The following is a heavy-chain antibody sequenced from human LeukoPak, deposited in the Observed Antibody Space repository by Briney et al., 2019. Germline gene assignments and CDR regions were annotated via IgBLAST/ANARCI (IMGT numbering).Heavy chain of an antibody. V-gene: IGHV1-46*01. CDR1: GYTFTSYY. Sequence: WASVKVSCKASGYTFTSYYMHWVRQAPGQGLEWMGIINPSGGSTSYAQKFQGRVTMTRDMSTSTVYMELSSLRSEDTAVYYCARLTRLSTSPDRYYLDYWGQGTLVTVSS. J-gene: IGHJ4*02. D-gene: IGHD6-6*01. CDR2: INPSGGST. CDR3: ARLTRLSTSPDRYYLDY.